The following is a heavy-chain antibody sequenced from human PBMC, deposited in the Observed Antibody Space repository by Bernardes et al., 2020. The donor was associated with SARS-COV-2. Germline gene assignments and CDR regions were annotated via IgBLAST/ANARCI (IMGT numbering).Heavy chain of an antibody. V-gene: IGHV4-4*07. D-gene: IGHD6-13*01. CDR2: IYASGKT. Sequence: SETLSLTCAVSGASISSYYWSWIRQSAGRGLEWIGRIYASGKTDYNPSLKNRVTMSVDTSKNQFSLKLSSVTAADTAVYYCARGDVGSSSWYDYYYYGMDVWGQGTTVTVSS. CDR1: GASISSYY. CDR3: ARGDVGSSSWYDYYYYGMDV. J-gene: IGHJ6*02.